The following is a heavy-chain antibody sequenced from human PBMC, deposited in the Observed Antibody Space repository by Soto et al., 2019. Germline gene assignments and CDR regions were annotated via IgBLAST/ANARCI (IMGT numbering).Heavy chain of an antibody. V-gene: IGHV2-5*01. CDR2: IYWNDDK. CDR3: AQGGKLLWFGELSPGFDY. D-gene: IGHD3-10*01. Sequence: QITLKESGPTLVKPTQTLTLTCTFSGFSLSTSGVGVVWIRQPPGKALEWLALIYWNDDKRYSPSLKSRLTITKDTSKNQVVLKMTNMDPVDTATFYCAQGGKLLWFGELSPGFDYWGQGTLVTVSS. J-gene: IGHJ4*02. CDR1: GFSLSTSGVG.